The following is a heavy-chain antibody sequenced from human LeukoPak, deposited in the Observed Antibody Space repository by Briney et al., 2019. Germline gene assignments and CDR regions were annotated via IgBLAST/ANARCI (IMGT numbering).Heavy chain of an antibody. J-gene: IGHJ6*02. CDR3: ARDCGDGYDYYYGMDV. CDR1: GGSISSYY. CDR2: IYYSGST. Sequence: SETLSLTCTVSGGSISSYYWSWIRQPPGKGLEWIGYIYYSGSTNYNPSLKSRVTISVDTSKNQFSLKLSSVTAADTAVYYCARDCGDGYDYYYGMDVWGQGTTVTVSS. D-gene: IGHD5-24*01. V-gene: IGHV4-59*01.